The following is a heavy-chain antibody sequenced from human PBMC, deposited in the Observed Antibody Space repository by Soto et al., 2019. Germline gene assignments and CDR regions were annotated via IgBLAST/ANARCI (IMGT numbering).Heavy chain of an antibody. CDR3: ARDESPYGSGSYYFPFEY. J-gene: IGHJ4*02. CDR2: ISYDGSNK. D-gene: IGHD3-10*01. Sequence: GVLKRDSCAASGLNFRSHGIHRVRKDTGKGLEWVAVISYDGSNKYYADSVKGRFTISRDNSKNTLYLQMNSLRAEDTAVYYCARDESPYGSGSYYFPFEYWGQGTLVTVSS. V-gene: IGHV3-30-3*01. CDR1: GLNFRSHG.